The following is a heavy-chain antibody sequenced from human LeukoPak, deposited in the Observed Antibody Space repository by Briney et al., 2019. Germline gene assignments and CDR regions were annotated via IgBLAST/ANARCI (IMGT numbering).Heavy chain of an antibody. J-gene: IGHJ5*02. V-gene: IGHV3-23*01. CDR2: ISGSGGST. CDR3: AKEGGLFDSSGYSES. Sequence: GGSLRLSCVASGFTFSSYWMSWVRQAPGTGLEWVSVISGSGGSTYYTDSVKGRFTISRDNSESTLYLQMNSLRAEDTAVYYCAKEGGLFDSSGYSESWGQGTLVSVSS. D-gene: IGHD3-22*01. CDR1: GFTFSSYW.